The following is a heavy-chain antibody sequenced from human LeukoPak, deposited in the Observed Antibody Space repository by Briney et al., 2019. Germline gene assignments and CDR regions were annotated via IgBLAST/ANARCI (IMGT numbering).Heavy chain of an antibody. J-gene: IGHJ4*02. CDR3: ARDSSGWYYFDY. CDR2: IYYSGST. CDR1: GGSISSGDYY. D-gene: IGHD6-19*01. Sequence: PSETLSLTCTVSGGSISSGDYYWSWLRQLPGKGLEWIGYIYYSGSTYYNPSLKSRVTISVDTSMNQCSLKLSSVTAADTAVYYCARDSSGWYYFDYWGQGTLVTVSS. V-gene: IGHV4-30-4*01.